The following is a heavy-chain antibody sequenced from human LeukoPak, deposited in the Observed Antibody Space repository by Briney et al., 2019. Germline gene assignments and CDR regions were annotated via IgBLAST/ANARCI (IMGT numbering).Heavy chain of an antibody. CDR1: GGSFSGYY. Sequence: PSEALSLTCAVYGGSFSGYYWSWIRRPPGKGLEWIGEINHSGSTNYNPSLKSRVTISVDTSKNQFSLKLSSVTAADTAVYYCARGVTMVRGVIKYYYYYYMDVWGKGTTVTVSS. CDR3: ARGVTMVRGVIKYYYYYYMDV. V-gene: IGHV4-34*01. CDR2: INHSGST. D-gene: IGHD3-10*01. J-gene: IGHJ6*03.